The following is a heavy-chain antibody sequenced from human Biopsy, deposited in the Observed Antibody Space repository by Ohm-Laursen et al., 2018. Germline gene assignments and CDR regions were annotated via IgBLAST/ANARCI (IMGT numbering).Heavy chain of an antibody. CDR2: INQAGTT. J-gene: IGHJ4*02. CDR3: GNEVHGRDY. Sequence: SETLSLTWAVFGKTFSDYQWSWIRQPPGKGLEWIGQINQAGTTNYNPSLKSRVSISADASKYEFSLRSTSVTAADTAVYLCGNEVHGRDYWGLGAQVTVSS. D-gene: IGHD2-15*01. CDR1: GKTFSDYQ. V-gene: IGHV4-34*08.